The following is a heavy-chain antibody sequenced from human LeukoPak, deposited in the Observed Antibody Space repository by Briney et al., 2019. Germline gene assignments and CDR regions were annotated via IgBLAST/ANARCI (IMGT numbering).Heavy chain of an antibody. CDR3: AREGSGSYHYYYGMDV. CDR1: GFTFSSYW. CDR2: IKEDGSEK. V-gene: IGHV3-7*05. Sequence: GGSLRLSCAASGFTFSSYWMTWVRQAPGKGLEWVANIKEDGSEKYYVGSVKGRFTISRDNAENSLYLQMNSLRAEDTAVYYCAREGSGSYHYYYGMDVWGQGTTVTVSS. D-gene: IGHD3-10*01. J-gene: IGHJ6*02.